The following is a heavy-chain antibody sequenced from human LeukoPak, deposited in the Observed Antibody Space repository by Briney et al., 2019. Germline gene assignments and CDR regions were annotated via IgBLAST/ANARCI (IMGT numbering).Heavy chain of an antibody. CDR2: INHSGST. CDR1: GGSFSGYY. Sequence: PSETLSLTCAVYGGSFSGYYWSWIRQPPGKGLEWIGEINHSGSTNYDPSLKSRVTISVDTYKNQFSLKLSSVTAADTAVYYCARASRIFGVAKGYFDYWGQGTLVTVSS. D-gene: IGHD3-3*01. V-gene: IGHV4-34*01. J-gene: IGHJ4*02. CDR3: ARASRIFGVAKGYFDY.